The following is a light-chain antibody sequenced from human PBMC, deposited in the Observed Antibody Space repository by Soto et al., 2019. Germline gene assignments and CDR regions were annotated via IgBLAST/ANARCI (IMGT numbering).Light chain of an antibody. J-gene: IGKJ3*01. CDR3: QHYGSSPPEFT. Sequence: ENVLTQSPGTLSLSPGERATLSCRASQSVSSSFLAWYQQRPGQAPRLLIFGASYRATGIPDRFSGSGSGTDFTLTISRLEPEDFAVYYCQHYGSSPPEFTFGPGTKVDSK. V-gene: IGKV3-20*01. CDR1: QSVSSSF. CDR2: GAS.